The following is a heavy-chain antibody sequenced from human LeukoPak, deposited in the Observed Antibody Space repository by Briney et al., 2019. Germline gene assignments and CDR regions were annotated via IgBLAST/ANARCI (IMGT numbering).Heavy chain of an antibody. CDR2: IIPIFGTA. D-gene: IGHD2-15*01. CDR1: GGTFSSYA. V-gene: IGHV1-69*13. J-gene: IGHJ4*02. CDR3: ASYLGYCSGGSCYSGLLGY. Sequence: ASVKVSCKASGGTFSSYAISWVRQAPGQGLEWVGGIIPIFGTANYAQKFQGRVTITADESTSTAYMELSSLRSEDTAVYYCASYLGYCSGGSCYSGLLGYWGQGTLVTVSS.